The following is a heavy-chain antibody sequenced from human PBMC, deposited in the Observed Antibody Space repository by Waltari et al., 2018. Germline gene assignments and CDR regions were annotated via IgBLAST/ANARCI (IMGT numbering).Heavy chain of an antibody. Sequence: QLQLQESGPGLVKPSETLSLTCTVSGGSISSSSYYWGWIRQPPGKGLEWLGYIYYSGSTNSNPSLKSRVTISVDTSKNQFSLKLISVTAADTAVYYCARGGFGPVYPYYYGMDVWGQGTTVTVSS. V-gene: IGHV4-61*05. D-gene: IGHD3-10*01. CDR3: ARGGFGPVYPYYYGMDV. CDR1: GGSISSSSYY. CDR2: IYYSGST. J-gene: IGHJ6*02.